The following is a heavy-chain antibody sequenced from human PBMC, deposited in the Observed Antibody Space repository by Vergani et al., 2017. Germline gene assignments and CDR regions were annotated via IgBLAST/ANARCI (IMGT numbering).Heavy chain of an antibody. CDR1: GFTFSHYS. D-gene: IGHD2-2*01. J-gene: IGHJ6*03. CDR3: AKEVVVVPAAIEAYMDV. Sequence: EVQMVESGGGLVKPGGSLRLSCVASGFTFSHYSMNWVRQAPGKGLEWVSAISGSGGSTYYADSVKGRFTISRDNSKNTLYLQMNSLRAEDTAVYYCAKEVVVVPAAIEAYMDVWGKGTTVTVSS. V-gene: IGHV3-23*04. CDR2: ISGSGGST.